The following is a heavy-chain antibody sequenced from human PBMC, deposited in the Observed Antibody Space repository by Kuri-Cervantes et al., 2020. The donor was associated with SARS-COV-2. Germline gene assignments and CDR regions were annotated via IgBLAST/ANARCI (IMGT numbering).Heavy chain of an antibody. CDR1: GFFFSAYT. V-gene: IGHV3-64*04. CDR2: ISSDAVNT. D-gene: IGHD4-17*01. CDR3: ARDQTGDSAVGAAFDI. J-gene: IGHJ3*02. Sequence: GGSLRLSCSASGFFFSAYTLHWVRQAPGKGLEYVSAISSDAVNTYYANSVKGRFTISRDNAKNSLYLQMNSLRAEDTAVYYCARDQTGDSAVGAAFDIWGQGTMVTVSS.